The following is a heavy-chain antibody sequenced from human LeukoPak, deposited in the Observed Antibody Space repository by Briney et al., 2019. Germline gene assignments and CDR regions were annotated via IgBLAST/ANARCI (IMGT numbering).Heavy chain of an antibody. CDR2: IYYSGST. CDR3: ARFWFGELSDAFDI. CDR1: GGSISSYY. J-gene: IGHJ3*02. V-gene: IGHV4-59*01. D-gene: IGHD3-10*01. Sequence: PSETLSLTCTVSGGSISSYYWSWIRQPPGKELEWIGYIYYSGSTNYNPSLKSRVTISVDTSKNQFSLKLSSVTAADTAVYYCARFWFGELSDAFDIWGQGTMVTVSS.